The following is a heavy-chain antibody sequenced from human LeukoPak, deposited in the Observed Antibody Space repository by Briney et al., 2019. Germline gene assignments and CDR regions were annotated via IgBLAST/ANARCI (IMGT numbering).Heavy chain of an antibody. CDR2: TYYRSKWNN. D-gene: IGHD1-1*01. CDR1: GDSVSTSSVA. V-gene: IGHV6-1*01. J-gene: IGHJ3*01. Sequence: SQTLSLTCAISGDSVSTSSVAWNWIRQSPSRSLEWLGRTYYRSKWNNDYAVSVKSRIIINPDTSKNQFSLQLNSVTPEDTAVYYCARYNWSGGRAFDVWGQGTMVTVSS. CDR3: ARYNWSGGRAFDV.